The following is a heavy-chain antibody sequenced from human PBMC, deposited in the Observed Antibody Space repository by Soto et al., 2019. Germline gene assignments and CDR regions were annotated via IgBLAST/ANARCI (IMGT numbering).Heavy chain of an antibody. CDR2: IYYSGST. D-gene: IGHD3-16*02. V-gene: IGHV4-31*03. CDR1: GGSISSGGYY. Sequence: TLSLTCTVSGGSISSGGYYWSWIRQHPGKGLEWIGYIYYSGSTYYNPSLKSRVTISVDTSKNQFSLKLSSVTAADTAVYYCARARYDYVWGSYRPYFDYWGQGTLVTVSS. J-gene: IGHJ4*02. CDR3: ARARYDYVWGSYRPYFDY.